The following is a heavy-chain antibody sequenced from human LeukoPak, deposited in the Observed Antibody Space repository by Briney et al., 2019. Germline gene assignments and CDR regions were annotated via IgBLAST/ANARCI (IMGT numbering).Heavy chain of an antibody. D-gene: IGHD5-24*01. Sequence: PGGSLRLSCAASGFTFSSYWMSWVRQAPGKGLEWVANIKQDGSEKYYVDSVKGRFTISRDNAKNSLYLQMNSLRAEDTAVYYCARAGRRDGYPFDYWGQGTLVTVSS. J-gene: IGHJ4*02. CDR1: GFTFSSYW. V-gene: IGHV3-7*03. CDR3: ARAGRRDGYPFDY. CDR2: IKQDGSEK.